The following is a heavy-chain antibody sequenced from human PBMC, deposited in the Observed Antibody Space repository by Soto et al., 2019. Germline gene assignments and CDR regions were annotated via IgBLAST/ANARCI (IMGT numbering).Heavy chain of an antibody. V-gene: IGHV3-21*01. J-gene: IGHJ4*02. Sequence: EVQLVESGGGLVKPGGSLRLSCAASGVTFTNYSLHWVRQAPGKGLAWVSSISSGSNYIYYADSVKGRFTISRDNAKKSLFLQMNSLRAEDAAVYFCARDTYGASVDPQVDSWGQGTRVTVSS. CDR1: GVTFTNYS. D-gene: IGHD1-26*01. CDR2: ISSGSNYI. CDR3: ARDTYGASVDPQVDS.